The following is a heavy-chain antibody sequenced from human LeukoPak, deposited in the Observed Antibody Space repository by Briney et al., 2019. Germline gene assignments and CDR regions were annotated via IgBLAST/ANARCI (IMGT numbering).Heavy chain of an antibody. Sequence: GGSLRLSCAASGFTFSSHAMSWVRQAPGKGLEWVSSISGSGGTTYYADSVKGRFSISRDNSKNTVYMQMTSLRAEDTAVYYCSGGFYFDFWGQGTLVTVSS. CDR3: SGGFYFDF. J-gene: IGHJ4*02. CDR2: ISGSGGTT. CDR1: GFTFSSHA. V-gene: IGHV3-23*01.